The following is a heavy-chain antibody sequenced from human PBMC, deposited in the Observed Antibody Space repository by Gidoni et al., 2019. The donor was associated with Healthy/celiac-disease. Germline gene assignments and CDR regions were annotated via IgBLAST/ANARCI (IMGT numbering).Heavy chain of an antibody. J-gene: IGHJ6*02. CDR3: TTDISSGYYYYYYGMDV. D-gene: IGHD3-22*01. Sequence: EVQLVESGGGLVKPGGSLRLSCAASGSTYSNAWMSWVRQAPGKGLEWVGRIKSKTDGGTTDYAAPVKGRFTISRDDSKNTLYLQMNSLKTEDTAVYYCTTDISSGYYYYYYGMDVWGQGTTVTVSS. V-gene: IGHV3-15*01. CDR2: IKSKTDGGTT. CDR1: GSTYSNAW.